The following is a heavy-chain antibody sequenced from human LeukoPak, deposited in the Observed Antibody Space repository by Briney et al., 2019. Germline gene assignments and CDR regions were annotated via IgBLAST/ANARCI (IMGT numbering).Heavy chain of an antibody. CDR1: GYTFTGYD. V-gene: IGHV1-2*02. Sequence: ASVKVSCKASGYTFTGYDMHWVRQAPGQGLEWMGWINPNSGGTNYAQKFQGRVTMTRDTSISTAYMELSRLRSDDTAVYYCARDAAAHNWFDPWGQGTLVTVSS. D-gene: IGHD2-2*01. CDR3: ARDAAAHNWFDP. CDR2: INPNSGGT. J-gene: IGHJ5*02.